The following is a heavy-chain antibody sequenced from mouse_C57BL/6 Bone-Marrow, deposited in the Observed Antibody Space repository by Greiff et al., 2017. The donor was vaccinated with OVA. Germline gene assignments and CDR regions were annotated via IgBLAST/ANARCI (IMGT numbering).Heavy chain of an antibody. CDR2: ISSGGSYT. J-gene: IGHJ2*01. CDR1: GFTFSSYG. Sequence: EVKLVESGGDLVKPGGSLKLSCAASGFTFSSYGMSWVRQTPDKRLEWVATISSGGSYTYYPDSVKGRFTISRDNAKNTLYLQMSSLKSADTAMYYCARHPVTYYFGYWGQGTTLTVSS. CDR3: ARHPVTYYFGY. V-gene: IGHV5-6*01. D-gene: IGHD2-1*01.